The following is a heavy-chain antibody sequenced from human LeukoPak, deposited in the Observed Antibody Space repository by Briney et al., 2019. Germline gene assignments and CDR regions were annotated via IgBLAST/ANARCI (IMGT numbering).Heavy chain of an antibody. CDR3: AKVRVGTSDWFDY. CDR1: GFTFSSYA. J-gene: IGHJ4*02. V-gene: IGHV3-23*01. CDR2: MSGSSGST. Sequence: GGSLRLSCAASGFTFSSYAMSWVRQAPGKGLEWVSAMSGSSGSTYYADSVKGRFTISRDNSKNTLYLQMNSLRAEDSALYYCAKVRVGTSDWFDYWGQGTLVTVSS. D-gene: IGHD5-12*01.